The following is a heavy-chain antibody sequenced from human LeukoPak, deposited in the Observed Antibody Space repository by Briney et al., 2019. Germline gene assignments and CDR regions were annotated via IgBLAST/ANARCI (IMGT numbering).Heavy chain of an antibody. CDR2: ISTYNSKT. CDR1: GYTFITYG. Sequence: ASVKVSCKASGYTFITYGIIWVRQAPGQGLEWMGWISTYNSKTNYAQKFQGRVTMTTDTSTSTAYMELRSLRSDDTTVYYCARGAYSSSSGFGYWGQGTLVTVSS. D-gene: IGHD6-6*01. J-gene: IGHJ4*02. CDR3: ARGAYSSSSGFGY. V-gene: IGHV1-18*01.